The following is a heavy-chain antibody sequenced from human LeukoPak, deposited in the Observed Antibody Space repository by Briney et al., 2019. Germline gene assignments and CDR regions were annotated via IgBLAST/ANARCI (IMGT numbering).Heavy chain of an antibody. CDR3: ARDVVVTSSPDAFDI. D-gene: IGHD2-21*02. J-gene: IGHJ3*02. Sequence: PSETLSLTCTVSGDSIGSSGNYWGWIRQPPGKGLEWIGYISNSGTTSYNPSLKSRVSISVDTSNNQFSLRLSSVTAADTAVYYCARDVVVTSSPDAFDIWGQGTMVTVSS. V-gene: IGHV4-31*03. CDR1: GDSIGSSGNY. CDR2: ISNSGTT.